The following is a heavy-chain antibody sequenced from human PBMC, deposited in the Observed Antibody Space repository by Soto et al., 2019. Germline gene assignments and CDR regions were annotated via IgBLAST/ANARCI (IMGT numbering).Heavy chain of an antibody. CDR1: GYTFTGYY. D-gene: IGHD3-3*01. CDR2: INPNTGGT. J-gene: IGHJ4*02. CDR3: ARGAYDFWPSYYTDFDF. V-gene: IGHV1-2*02. Sequence: ASVKVSCKASGYTFTGYYLHWVRQAHGHGLEWMGWINPNTGGTNYAQKFQDRVTMTRDRSISTAYMDLSSLRSDDTAVFYCARGAYDFWPSYYTDFDFWGQGTVVTVSS.